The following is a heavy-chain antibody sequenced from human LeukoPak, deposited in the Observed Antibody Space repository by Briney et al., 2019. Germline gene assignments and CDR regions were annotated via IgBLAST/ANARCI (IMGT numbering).Heavy chain of an antibody. Sequence: SVKVSCKASGGTFSIYAISWVRQAPGQGREWMGGIIPIFGTANYAQKFQGRVTITADESTSTAYMELSSLRSEDTAVYYCAGLSRGGINWYFDLWGRGTLVTVSS. D-gene: IGHD3-16*01. CDR3: AGLSRGGINWYFDL. CDR2: IIPIFGTA. CDR1: GGTFSIYA. V-gene: IGHV1-69*13. J-gene: IGHJ2*01.